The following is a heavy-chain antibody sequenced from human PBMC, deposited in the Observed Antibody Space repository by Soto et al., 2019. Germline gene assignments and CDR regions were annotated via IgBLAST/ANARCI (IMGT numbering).Heavy chain of an antibody. D-gene: IGHD2-21*01. CDR1: GFTFSNYA. Sequence: QVQLVESGGGVVQPGRSLRLSCAASGFTFSNYAMHWVRQAPGKGLECVAVISYNGGNRFYRDYVKGRFTISRDNSKNTVHLQIDSLRDEDAAVYYCARGDREDTAGVIGVRPGEYGVDVWGQGTTVTVSS. CDR3: ARGDREDTAGVIGVRPGEYGVDV. CDR2: ISYNGGNR. J-gene: IGHJ6*02. V-gene: IGHV3-30*04.